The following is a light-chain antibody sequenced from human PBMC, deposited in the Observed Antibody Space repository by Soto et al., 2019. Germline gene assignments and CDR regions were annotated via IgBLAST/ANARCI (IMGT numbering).Light chain of an antibody. CDR1: SGSVSTAYY. CDR2: STN. V-gene: IGLV8-61*01. Sequence: QTVVTQEPSFSVSPGGTVTLTCALSSGSVSTAYYPSWYQQTPGQAPRTLIYSTNTRSSGVPDRFSGSILGNKAALTITGAQADDESDYYCVRYMGSGIYVFGTGTKVTVL. J-gene: IGLJ1*01. CDR3: VRYMGSGIYV.